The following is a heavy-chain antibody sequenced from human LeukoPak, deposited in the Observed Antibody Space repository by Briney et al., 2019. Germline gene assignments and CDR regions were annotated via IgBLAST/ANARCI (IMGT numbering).Heavy chain of an antibody. V-gene: IGHV3-53*01. CDR1: GFTVSSNY. CDR3: ARVPADSSCYSYFDY. CDR2: IYSGGST. Sequence: GGSLRLSCAASGFTVSSNYMSWVRQAPGKGLEWVSVIYSGGSTYYADSVKGRFTISRDNSKNTLYLQMNSLRAEDTAVYYCARVPADSSCYSYFDYWGQGTLVTVSS. J-gene: IGHJ4*02. D-gene: IGHD6-13*01.